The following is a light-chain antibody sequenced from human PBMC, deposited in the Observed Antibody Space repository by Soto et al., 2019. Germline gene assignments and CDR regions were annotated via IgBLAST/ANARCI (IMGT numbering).Light chain of an antibody. J-gene: IGKJ4*01. CDR3: QQRDSWPLT. CDR2: DVS. V-gene: IGKV3-11*01. Sequence: EIVLTQSPATLSLSPGERATLSCRASQSVSSDLAWYQQKPGQAPRLLIYDVSDRATGVPARFSGSGSGTDFTLTISSPEPEDYAIYYCQQRDSWPLTFGGGTKVEIK. CDR1: QSVSSD.